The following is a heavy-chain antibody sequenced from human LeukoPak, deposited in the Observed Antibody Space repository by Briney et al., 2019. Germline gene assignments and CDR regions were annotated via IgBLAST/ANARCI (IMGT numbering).Heavy chain of an antibody. D-gene: IGHD4-23*01. V-gene: IGHV3-30*18. J-gene: IGHJ4*02. Sequence: GGSLRLSCAASGFTFSSYGMHWVRQAPGKGLEWVAVISYDGSNKYYADSVKGRFTISRDNSKNTLYLQTNSLRAEDTALYYCAKDIGGGNSGRFFDYWGQGTLVTVSS. CDR3: AKDIGGGNSGRFFDY. CDR2: ISYDGSNK. CDR1: GFTFSSYG.